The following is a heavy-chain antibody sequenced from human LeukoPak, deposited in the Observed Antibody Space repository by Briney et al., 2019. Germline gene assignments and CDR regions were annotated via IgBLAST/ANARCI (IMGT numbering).Heavy chain of an antibody. D-gene: IGHD3-10*01. Sequence: GGSLRLSCAASGFTFSSYWMSWVRQAPGRGLEWVANIKQDGSEKYYVDSVKGRFTISRDNAKNSLYLQMNSLRAEDTAVYYCARVEDYYGGGNYFDYWGQGTLVTVSS. CDR2: IKQDGSEK. CDR1: GFTFSSYW. V-gene: IGHV3-7*01. J-gene: IGHJ4*02. CDR3: ARVEDYYGGGNYFDY.